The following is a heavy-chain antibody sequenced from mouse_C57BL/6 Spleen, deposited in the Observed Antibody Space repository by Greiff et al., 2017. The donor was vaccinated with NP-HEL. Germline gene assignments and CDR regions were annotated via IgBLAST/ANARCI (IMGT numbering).Heavy chain of an antibody. J-gene: IGHJ2*01. CDR2: IYPRSGNT. Sequence: QVQLQQSGAELARPGASVKLSCKASGYTFTSYGISWVKQRTGQGLEWIGEIYPRSGNTYYNEKFKGKATLTADKSSSTAYMELRSLTSEDSAVYFCASQTLRYYWGQGTTLTVSS. CDR3: ASQTLRYY. D-gene: IGHD1-1*01. V-gene: IGHV1-81*01. CDR1: GYTFTSYG.